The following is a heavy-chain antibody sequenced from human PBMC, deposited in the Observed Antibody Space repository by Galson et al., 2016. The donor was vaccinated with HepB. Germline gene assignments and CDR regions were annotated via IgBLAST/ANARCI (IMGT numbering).Heavy chain of an antibody. CDR1: GYNKFVTDW. CDR2: IYPADFDV. D-gene: IGHD3-10*01. Sequence: QSGAEVKKPGESLKISCQVSGYNKFVTDWIGWVRQMPGKGLELMGIIYPADFDVKYGPSFRGQVTISADKSINTASLQWTSLKASDTAMYYCARSPVWFGQLGGYFNLWGQGTLVTVSS. V-gene: IGHV5-51*01. J-gene: IGHJ4*02. CDR3: ARSPVWFGQLGGYFNL.